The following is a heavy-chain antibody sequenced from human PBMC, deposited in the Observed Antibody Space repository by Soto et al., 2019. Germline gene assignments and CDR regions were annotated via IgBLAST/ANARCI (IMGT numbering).Heavy chain of an antibody. CDR1: GGSISSYY. J-gene: IGHJ6*02. CDR2: IYYSGST. CDR3: ARDYGGHYGMNV. V-gene: IGHV4-59*01. Sequence: SETLSLTCTVSGGSISSYYWSWIRQPPGKGLEWIGYIYYSGSTNYNPSLKSRVTISLDTPKNWFSLKLSSVTAADTAVHYCARDYGGHYGMNVWGQGTTVTVSS. D-gene: IGHD4-17*01.